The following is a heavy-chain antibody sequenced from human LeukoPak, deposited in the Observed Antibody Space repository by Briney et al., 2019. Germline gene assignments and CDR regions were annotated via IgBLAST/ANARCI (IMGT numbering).Heavy chain of an antibody. CDR3: ASRYYYDSSGYYRWFDP. Sequence: SVKVSCKASGGTFSSYAISWVRQAPGQGLEWMGRIIPIFGTANYAQKFQGRVTITTDESTSTAYMELSSLRSEDTAVYYCASRYYYDSSGYYRWFDPWGQGTLVTVSS. D-gene: IGHD3-22*01. J-gene: IGHJ5*02. CDR2: IIPIFGTA. V-gene: IGHV1-69*05. CDR1: GGTFSSYA.